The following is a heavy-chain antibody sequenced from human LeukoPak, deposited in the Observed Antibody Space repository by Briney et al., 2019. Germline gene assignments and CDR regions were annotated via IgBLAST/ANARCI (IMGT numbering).Heavy chain of an antibody. V-gene: IGHV4-39*01. Sequence: PSETLSLTCTVSGGSISSSSYYGGWIRQPPGKGLEWIGSIYYSGSTYYNPSLKSRVTISVDTSKNQFALKLTSVTAADTAVYYCARLVLLWFGDQAYWFDPWGQGTLVTVSS. CDR1: GGSISSSSYY. CDR3: ARLVLLWFGDQAYWFDP. J-gene: IGHJ5*02. CDR2: IYYSGST. D-gene: IGHD3-10*01.